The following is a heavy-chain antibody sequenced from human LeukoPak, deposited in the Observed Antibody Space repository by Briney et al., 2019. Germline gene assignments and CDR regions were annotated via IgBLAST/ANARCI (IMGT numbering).Heavy chain of an antibody. Sequence: SSETLSLTCTVSGGSIRTYYWSWIRQPPGKGLEWIGYIYYSESTNYNPSLKSRVTISVDTSKNQFSLKLSSVTAADTAVYYCASHTIFGDYGMDVWGQGTTVTVSS. CDR2: IYYSEST. CDR3: ASHTIFGDYGMDV. J-gene: IGHJ6*02. D-gene: IGHD3-3*01. CDR1: GGSIRTYY. V-gene: IGHV4-59*01.